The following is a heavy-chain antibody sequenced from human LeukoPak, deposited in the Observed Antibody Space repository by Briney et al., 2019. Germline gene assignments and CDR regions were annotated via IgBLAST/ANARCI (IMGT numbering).Heavy chain of an antibody. D-gene: IGHD3-3*01. CDR2: INHSGST. V-gene: IGHV4-34*01. Sequence: SETLSLTCAVYGVSFSGYYWSWIRQPPGKGLEWIGEINHSGSTNYNPSLKSRVTISVDTCKNQFSLKLSSVTAADTAAYYCAREYGKHYDFWSGPPTGFDYWGQGTLVNVSS. CDR1: GVSFSGYY. CDR3: AREYGKHYDFWSGPPTGFDY. J-gene: IGHJ4*02.